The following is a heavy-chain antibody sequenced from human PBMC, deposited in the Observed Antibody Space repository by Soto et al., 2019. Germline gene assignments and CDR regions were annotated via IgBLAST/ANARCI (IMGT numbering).Heavy chain of an antibody. Sequence: SETLSLTCTVSGGSISSGDYYWSWIRQPPGKGLEWIGYIYYSGSTYYNPSLKSRVTISVDTSKNQFSLKLSSVTAADTAVYYCARIKKLAGPLLFDYWGQGTLVTVS. CDR3: ARIKKLAGPLLFDY. CDR2: IYYSGST. D-gene: IGHD2-15*01. CDR1: GGSISSGDYY. V-gene: IGHV4-30-4*01. J-gene: IGHJ4*02.